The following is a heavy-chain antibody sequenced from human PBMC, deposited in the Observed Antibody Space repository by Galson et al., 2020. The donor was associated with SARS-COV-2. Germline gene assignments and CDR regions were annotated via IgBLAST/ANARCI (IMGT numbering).Heavy chain of an antibody. V-gene: IGHV5-51*01. CDR2: IYPGDSDT. CDR3: ARFQTGDWYYFDD. CDR1: GYSFVSYW. D-gene: IGHD7-27*01. J-gene: IGHJ4*02. Sequence: HGESLKISCKVSGYSFVSYWIGWVRQMPGKGLEWMGIIYPGDSDTRYSTSFQGQVTISADKSINTAYLQWSSLKASDTAMYYCARFQTGDWYYFDDWGQGTLVTVSS.